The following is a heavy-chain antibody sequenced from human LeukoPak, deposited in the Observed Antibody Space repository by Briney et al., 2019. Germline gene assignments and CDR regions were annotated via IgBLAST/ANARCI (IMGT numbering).Heavy chain of an antibody. Sequence: GGSLRLSCAASGFTFSSYGMHWVRQAPGKGLEWVAVISYDGSNKYYADSVKGRFTISRDNSKNTLYLQMNSLRAEDTAVYYCARPGGTTTPDYWGQGTLVTVSS. D-gene: IGHD4-17*01. CDR3: ARPGGTTTPDY. CDR1: GFTFSSYG. V-gene: IGHV3-30*03. CDR2: ISYDGSNK. J-gene: IGHJ4*02.